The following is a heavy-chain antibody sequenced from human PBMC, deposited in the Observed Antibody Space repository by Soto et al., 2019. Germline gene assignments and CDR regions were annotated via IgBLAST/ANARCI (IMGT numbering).Heavy chain of an antibody. V-gene: IGHV1-2*02. CDR2: INPNSGGT. Sequence: ASVKVSCKASGYTFTGYYMHWVRQAPGQGLEWMGWINPNSGGTNYAQKFQGRVTMTRDASIRTAYMELSRLTSDDTALYYCAKDGQYGDYGYYFDYWGQGTLVTVSS. J-gene: IGHJ4*02. CDR3: AKDGQYGDYGYYFDY. CDR1: GYTFTGYY. D-gene: IGHD4-17*01.